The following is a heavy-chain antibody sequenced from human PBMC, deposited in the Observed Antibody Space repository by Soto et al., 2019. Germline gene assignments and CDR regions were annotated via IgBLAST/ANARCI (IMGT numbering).Heavy chain of an antibody. CDR3: ARAHAPTLPVAY. CDR1: GGSSGSVY. J-gene: IGHJ4*01. D-gene: IGHD2-15*01. CDR2: IFHSGNA. Sequence: GTPYISCTVSGGSSGSVYWRWVRQPPGKGLEWIGFIFHSGNAKYNPSLKSRVTMSVDTSKNQFSLSLDSVTAADTAVYFCARAHAPTLPVAYSGQGPLVSVS. V-gene: IGHV4-59*01.